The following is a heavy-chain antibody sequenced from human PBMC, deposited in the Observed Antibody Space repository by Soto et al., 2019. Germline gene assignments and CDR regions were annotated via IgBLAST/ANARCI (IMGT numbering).Heavy chain of an antibody. CDR2: ISYDGSNK. V-gene: IGHV3-30*18. J-gene: IGHJ4*02. CDR1: GFTFSSYG. CDR3: EKDEYYGSSGYYYETFDY. Sequence: ESGGGVVQPGRSLRLSCAASGFTFSSYGMHWVRQAPGKGLEWVAVISYDGSNKYYADYVKGRFTISRDNSKNTLYLQMNSLRAEDTAVYYCEKDEYYGSSGYYYETFDYWGQGTLVTVSS. D-gene: IGHD3-22*01.